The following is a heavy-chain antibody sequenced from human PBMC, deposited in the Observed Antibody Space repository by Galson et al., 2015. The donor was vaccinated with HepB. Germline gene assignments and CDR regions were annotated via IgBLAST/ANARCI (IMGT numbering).Heavy chain of an antibody. CDR1: GFTFSSYA. D-gene: IGHD6-13*01. CDR2: ISYDGSNK. Sequence: SLRLSCAASGFTFSSYAMHWVRQAPGKGLEWVAVISYDGSNKYYADSVKGRFTISRDNSKNTLYLQMNSLRAEDTAVYYCASVRSSSWPYFDYWGQGTLVTVSS. CDR3: ASVRSSSWPYFDY. J-gene: IGHJ4*02. V-gene: IGHV3-30*04.